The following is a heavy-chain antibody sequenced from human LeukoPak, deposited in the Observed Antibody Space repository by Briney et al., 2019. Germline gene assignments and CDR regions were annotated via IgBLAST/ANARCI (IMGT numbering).Heavy chain of an antibody. J-gene: IGHJ6*03. Sequence: ASVKVSCKASGGTFSSYAISWVRQAPGQGLEWMGGIIPIFGTANYAQKFQGRVTITADKSTSTAYMELSSLRSDDTAVYYCARWFGELWPLTGYYYMDVWGKGTTVTISS. CDR2: IIPIFGTA. D-gene: IGHD3-10*01. V-gene: IGHV1-69*06. CDR3: ARWFGELWPLTGYYYMDV. CDR1: GGTFSSYA.